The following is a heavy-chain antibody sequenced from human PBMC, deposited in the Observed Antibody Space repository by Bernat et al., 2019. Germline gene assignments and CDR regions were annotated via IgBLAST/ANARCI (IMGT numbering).Heavy chain of an antibody. Sequence: EVQLVESGGGLVKPGGSLRLSCAASGFTFSSYSMNWVRQAPGKGLEWVSSISSSSSYIWYADAVKGRFTITRDNAKNSLYLQMNSLRAEDTAVYYCARDFSGADYYYYGMDVWGQGTTVTVSS. CDR3: ARDFSGADYYYYGMDV. CDR1: GFTFSSYS. D-gene: IGHD6-19*01. J-gene: IGHJ6*02. CDR2: ISSSSSYI. V-gene: IGHV3-21*01.